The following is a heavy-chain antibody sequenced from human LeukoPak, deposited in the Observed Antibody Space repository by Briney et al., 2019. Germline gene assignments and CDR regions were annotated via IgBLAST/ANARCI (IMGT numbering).Heavy chain of an antibody. V-gene: IGHV3-30*04. J-gene: IGHJ6*03. D-gene: IGHD3-16*01. CDR1: GFTFSSYA. CDR3: AREGYSYADYYCYYMDV. CDR2: ISYHGGNK. Sequence: QPGGSLRLSCAASGFTFSSYAVHWVRQAPGKGLEWVSFISYHGGNKYYADSVKGRFTISRDNSKSTLNLQLDSLSTEDTAVYYCAREGYSYADYYCYYMDVWGKGTTVTVSS.